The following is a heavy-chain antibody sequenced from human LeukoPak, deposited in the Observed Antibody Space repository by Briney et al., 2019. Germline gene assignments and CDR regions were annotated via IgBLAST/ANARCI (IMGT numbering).Heavy chain of an antibody. V-gene: IGHV3-9*01. D-gene: IGHD3-16*01. Sequence: GGSLRLSCAASGFTFDDYAMHWVRQAPGKGLEWVSGISWNSGSIGYADSVKGRFTISRDNAKNSLYLQMNSLRAEDTAVYYCATSRTRLGAFDIWGQGTMVTVSS. CDR1: GFTFDDYA. CDR2: ISWNSGSI. J-gene: IGHJ3*02. CDR3: ATSRTRLGAFDI.